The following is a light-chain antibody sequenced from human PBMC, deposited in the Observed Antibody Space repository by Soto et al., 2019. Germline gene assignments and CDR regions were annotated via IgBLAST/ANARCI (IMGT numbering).Light chain of an antibody. J-gene: IGKJ5*01. CDR2: DAS. CDR1: QSVNSY. CDR3: QQYASSIT. Sequence: EIVLAQAPASLSLSPGERATVSCRASQSVNSYLAWYQHKPGQAPRLLIYDASNRATGIPDRFSGSGSGTVFALPLSRPEPQDFAVYFCQQYASSITFGQGTRLEIK. V-gene: IGKV3-20*01.